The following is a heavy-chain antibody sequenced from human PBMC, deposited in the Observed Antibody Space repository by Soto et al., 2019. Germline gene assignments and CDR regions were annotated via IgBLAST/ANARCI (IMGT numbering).Heavy chain of an antibody. J-gene: IGHJ4*02. Sequence: QMQLLQSGAEVKKTGSSVKISCKTSGWIFTFQYLHWVRQAPGQGLEWLGWSTPYNGNVKYAQHFQGRISLTRDNSLTPLFLELRDLRPEDTGHYYCARSATSWYQHFIDSWGQGTLVTVSS. V-gene: IGHV1-45*02. CDR3: ARSATSWYQHFIDS. CDR2: STPYNGNV. D-gene: IGHD1-20*01. CDR1: GWIFTFQY.